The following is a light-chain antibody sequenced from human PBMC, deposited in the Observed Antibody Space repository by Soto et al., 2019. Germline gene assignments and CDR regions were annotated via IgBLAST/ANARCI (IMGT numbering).Light chain of an antibody. Sequence: DIQMTQSPSSLSASVGDRVTITCRASQSISSYLNWYQQKPGKAPNLLIYAASSLQSGVPSRFSGSRSVTDFTLTISSLQPEDFATYYCQQSYSTPPAFGGGTKVEIK. CDR1: QSISSY. CDR3: QQSYSTPPA. CDR2: AAS. V-gene: IGKV1-39*01. J-gene: IGKJ4*01.